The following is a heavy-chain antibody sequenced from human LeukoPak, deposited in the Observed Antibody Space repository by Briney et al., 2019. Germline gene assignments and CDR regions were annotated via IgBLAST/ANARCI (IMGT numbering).Heavy chain of an antibody. Sequence: SETLSLTCDVSGASISSNNWWSWVRQPPGKGLEWIGEIYHTGSTNYNPSLKSRVTISVDKSKNQFSLKLSSVTAADTAVYYCARLHGAYGDYWGQGTLVTVPS. CDR2: IYHTGST. V-gene: IGHV4-4*02. J-gene: IGHJ4*02. CDR3: ARLHGAYGDY. CDR1: GASISSNNW. D-gene: IGHD4-17*01.